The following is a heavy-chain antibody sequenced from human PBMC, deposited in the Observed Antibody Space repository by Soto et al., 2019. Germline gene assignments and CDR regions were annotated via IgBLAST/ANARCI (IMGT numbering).Heavy chain of an antibody. V-gene: IGHV3-64*01. CDR2: ISSNGGST. Sequence: GGSLRLSCAASGFTFSSYAMHWVRQAPGKGLEYVSAISSNGGSTYYANSVKGRFTISRDNSKNTLYLQMGSLRAEDMAVYYCARDPAGGATKTEYYFDYWGQGTLVTVSS. CDR3: ARDPAGGATKTEYYFDY. D-gene: IGHD1-26*01. CDR1: GFTFSSYA. J-gene: IGHJ4*02.